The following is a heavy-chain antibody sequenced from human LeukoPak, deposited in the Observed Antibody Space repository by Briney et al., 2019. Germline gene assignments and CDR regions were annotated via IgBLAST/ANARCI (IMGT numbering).Heavy chain of an antibody. J-gene: IGHJ4*02. D-gene: IGHD1/OR15-1a*01. Sequence: PSETLSLTCTVSGGSISSGGYYWSWIRQHPGKGLEWIGYIYYSGSTYYNPSLKSRVTISVDTSKNQFSLKLSSVTAADTAVYYCARETPQMGTAHFGYWGQGTLVTVSS. V-gene: IGHV4-31*03. CDR2: IYYSGST. CDR1: GGSISSGGYY. CDR3: ARETPQMGTAHFGY.